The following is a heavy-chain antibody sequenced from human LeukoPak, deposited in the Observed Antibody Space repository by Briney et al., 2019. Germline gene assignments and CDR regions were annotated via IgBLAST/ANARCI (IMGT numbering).Heavy chain of an antibody. CDR3: ARDDGGSYGYYYYYMDV. Sequence: PGGSLRLSCAASGFTFSSYWMHWVRQAPGKGLVWVSRINSDGSSTSYADSVKGRFTISRDNAKNTLYLQMNSLRAEDTAVYYCARDDGGSYGYYYYYMDVWGKGTTVTISS. J-gene: IGHJ6*03. CDR2: INSDGSST. D-gene: IGHD1-26*01. CDR1: GFTFSSYW. V-gene: IGHV3-74*01.